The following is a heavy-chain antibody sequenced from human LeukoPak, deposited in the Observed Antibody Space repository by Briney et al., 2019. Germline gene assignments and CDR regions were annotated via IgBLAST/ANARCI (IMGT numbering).Heavy chain of an antibody. Sequence: SETLSLTCTVSGASISGSTYYWGWIRQPPGKGLEWIGSIYYSGSYNPSLKSRVTISVDTSKNQFSLKLSSVTAADTAVYYCARHRGCSGGSCYNWFDPWGQGTLVTVSS. V-gene: IGHV4-39*01. D-gene: IGHD2-15*01. CDR2: IYYSG. CDR1: GASISGSTYY. J-gene: IGHJ5*02. CDR3: ARHRGCSGGSCYNWFDP.